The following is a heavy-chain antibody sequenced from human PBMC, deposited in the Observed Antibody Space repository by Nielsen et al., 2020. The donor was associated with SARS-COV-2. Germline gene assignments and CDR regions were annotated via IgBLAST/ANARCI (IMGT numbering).Heavy chain of an antibody. Sequence: SETLPLTCAVYGGSFSGYYWSWIRQPPGKGLEWIGEINHSGSTYYNPSLKSRVTISVDTSKNQFSLKLSSVTAADTAVYYCARQGVKAVAGSDYWGQGTLVTVSS. CDR1: GGSFSGYY. CDR2: INHSGST. CDR3: ARQGVKAVAGSDY. V-gene: IGHV4-34*01. J-gene: IGHJ4*02. D-gene: IGHD6-19*01.